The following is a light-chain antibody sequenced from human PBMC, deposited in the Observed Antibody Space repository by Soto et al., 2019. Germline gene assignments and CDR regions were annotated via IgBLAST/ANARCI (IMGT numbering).Light chain of an antibody. CDR1: QSLLHSNGKHY. CDR3: MQVLETRT. J-gene: IGKJ1*01. CDR2: LGS. V-gene: IGKV2-28*01. Sequence: DIVMTQPPLSLPVTPGEPASISCRSSQSLLHSNGKHYLDWYLQKPGQSPQLLIYLGSNRATGVPDRFSGSGSGTDFILRISRVEAEDVGVYYCMQVLETRTFGQGTKV.